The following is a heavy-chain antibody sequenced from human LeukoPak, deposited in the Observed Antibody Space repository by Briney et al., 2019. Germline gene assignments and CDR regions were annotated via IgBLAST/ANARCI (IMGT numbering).Heavy chain of an antibody. Sequence: GGSLRLSFAASGFTFSSYSMNWVRQAPGKGLEWVSYISSSSSTIYYADSVKGRFTISRDNAKNSLYLQMNSLRAEDTAVYYCVREDLDYGDPVDWGQGTLVTVSS. CDR3: VREDLDYGDPVD. V-gene: IGHV3-48*04. CDR2: ISSSSSTI. CDR1: GFTFSSYS. J-gene: IGHJ4*02. D-gene: IGHD4-17*01.